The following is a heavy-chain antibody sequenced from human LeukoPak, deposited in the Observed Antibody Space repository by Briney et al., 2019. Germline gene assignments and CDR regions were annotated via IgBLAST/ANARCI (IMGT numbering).Heavy chain of an antibody. J-gene: IGHJ6*02. CDR1: GFTFSSYA. CDR3: AKFWSGMGYYYYGMDV. D-gene: IGHD3-3*01. V-gene: IGHV3-23*01. Sequence: GGSLRLSCAASGFTFSSYAMSWVRQAPGKGLEWVSAISGSGVSTYYADSVKGRFTISRDNSKNTLYLQMNSLRAEDTAVYYCAKFWSGMGYYYYGMDVWGQGTTVTVSS. CDR2: ISGSGVST.